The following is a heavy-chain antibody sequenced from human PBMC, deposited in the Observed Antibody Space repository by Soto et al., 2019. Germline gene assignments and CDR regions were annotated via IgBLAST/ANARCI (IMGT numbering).Heavy chain of an antibody. CDR1: NYTFITYG. D-gene: IGHD2-2*01. V-gene: IGHV1-18*01. Sequence: ASVKVSCKASNYTFITYGITWVRQAPGQGLEWVGWITPYNGNTNYGQNFQGRVTMTADTSTSTAYMELGSLTTDDTAVYYCARDTSFYFDYWGQGTRVTVSS. CDR2: ITPYNGNT. CDR3: ARDTSFYFDY. J-gene: IGHJ4*02.